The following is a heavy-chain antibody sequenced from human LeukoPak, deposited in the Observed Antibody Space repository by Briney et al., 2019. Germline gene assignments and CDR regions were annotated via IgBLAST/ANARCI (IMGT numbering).Heavy chain of an antibody. J-gene: IGHJ4*02. D-gene: IGHD3-22*01. CDR2: IHYSGST. CDR3: ARWYYDAGGYFDY. CDR1: GGSISSSGDY. Sequence: PSETLSLTCTVSGGSISSSGDYWGWIRQPPGKGLEWIENIHYSGSTYSNPSLKSRVTMSVDTSKRQFSLKLSSVTAADTAVYYCARWYYDAGGYFDYWGQGTLVTVSS. V-gene: IGHV4-39*07.